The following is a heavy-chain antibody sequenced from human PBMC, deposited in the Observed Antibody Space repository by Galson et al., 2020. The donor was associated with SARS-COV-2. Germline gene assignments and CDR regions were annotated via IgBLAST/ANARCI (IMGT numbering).Heavy chain of an antibody. CDR2: ISWNSGSI. V-gene: IGHV3-9*01. CDR3: AFGELRP. Sequence: GGSLRLSCAASGFTFDDYAMHWVRQAPGKGLEWVSGISWNSGSIGYADSVKGRFTISRDNAKNSLYLQMNSLRAEDTALYYCAFGELRPWGQGTLVTVSS. J-gene: IGHJ4*02. D-gene: IGHD3-10*01. CDR1: GFTFDDYA.